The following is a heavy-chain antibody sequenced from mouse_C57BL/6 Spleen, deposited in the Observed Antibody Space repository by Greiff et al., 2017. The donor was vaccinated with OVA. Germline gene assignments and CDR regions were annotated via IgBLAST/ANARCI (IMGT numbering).Heavy chain of an antibody. CDR2: ISYDGSN. Sequence: EVKLMESGPGLVKPSQSLSLTCSVTGYSITSGYYWNWIRQFPGNKLEWMGYISYDGSNNYNPSLKNRISITRDTSKNQFFLKLNSVTTEDTATYYCARGVNPPYFDVWGTGTTVTVSS. CDR1: GYSITSGYY. J-gene: IGHJ1*03. CDR3: ARGVNPPYFDV. V-gene: IGHV3-6*01.